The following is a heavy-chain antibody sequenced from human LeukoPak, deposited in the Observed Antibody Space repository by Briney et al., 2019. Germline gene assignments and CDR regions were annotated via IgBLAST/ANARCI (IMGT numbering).Heavy chain of an antibody. CDR1: GFTFSSYG. Sequence: GGSLRLSCAASGFTFSSYGMHWVRQAPGKGLEWVAVISYDGSNKYYADSVKGRFTISRDNSKNTLYLQMNSLRAEDTAVYYCARAMATPPSYYYYGMDVWGQGTTATVSS. V-gene: IGHV3-30*03. CDR3: ARAMATPPSYYYYGMDV. CDR2: ISYDGSNK. D-gene: IGHD5-24*01. J-gene: IGHJ6*02.